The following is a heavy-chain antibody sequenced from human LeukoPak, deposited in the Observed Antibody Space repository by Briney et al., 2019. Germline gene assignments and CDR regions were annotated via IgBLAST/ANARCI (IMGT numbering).Heavy chain of an antibody. J-gene: IGHJ4*02. V-gene: IGHV3-23*01. CDR1: GFSFNTYA. D-gene: IGHD5-18*01. CDR2: ISNTGGST. Sequence: GGSLRLSCAASGFSFNTYAMSWVRQAPGKGLEWVSAISNTGGSTYYADSVKGRFTISRDKSKNTLSLQMNSLRAEDTAVYYCARDRGGYSYGLDYWGQGTLVTVSS. CDR3: ARDRGGYSYGLDY.